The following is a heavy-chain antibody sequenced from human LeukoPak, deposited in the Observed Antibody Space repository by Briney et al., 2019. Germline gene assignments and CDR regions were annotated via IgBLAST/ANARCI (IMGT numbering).Heavy chain of an antibody. Sequence: GGSLRLSCAASGFTFSSYAMSWVRQAPGKGLEWVSAISGSGGSTYYADSVKGRFTISRDNSKNTLYLQMNSLRAEDTAVYCCAKDLTEDYYDSSGDYWGQGTLVTVSS. CDR2: ISGSGGST. CDR1: GFTFSSYA. CDR3: AKDLTEDYYDSSGDY. V-gene: IGHV3-23*01. D-gene: IGHD3-22*01. J-gene: IGHJ4*02.